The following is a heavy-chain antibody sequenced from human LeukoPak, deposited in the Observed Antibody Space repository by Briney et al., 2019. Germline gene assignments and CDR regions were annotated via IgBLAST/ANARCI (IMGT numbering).Heavy chain of an antibody. CDR3: AREYSSSSGRALDI. J-gene: IGHJ3*02. V-gene: IGHV3-48*01. Sequence: GGSLRLSCAASGFTFSSYNMNWVRQAPGKGLEWISYISSSSRTIYQAESVRGRFTISRDNAKNSLNLQMNTLRAEDTAVYYCAREYSSSSGRALDIWGQGTMVTVSS. CDR1: GFTFSSYN. D-gene: IGHD6-6*01. CDR2: ISSSSRTI.